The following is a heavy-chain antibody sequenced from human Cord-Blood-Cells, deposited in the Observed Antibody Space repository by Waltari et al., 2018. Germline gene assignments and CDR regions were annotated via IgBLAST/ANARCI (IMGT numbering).Heavy chain of an antibody. J-gene: IGHJ6*03. CDR3: TTVNLGYCSSTSCYDRDYYYYYYMDV. CDR1: GFTFSNAW. CDR2: IKSKTDGGTT. Sequence: EVQLVESGGGLVKPGGSLRLSCAASGFTFSNAWMSWVRQAPGKGLEWVGRIKSKTDGGTTDYAAPVKGRFTISRDDSKNTLYLQMNSLKTEDTAVYYCTTVNLGYCSSTSCYDRDYYYYYYMDVWGKGTTVTVSS. V-gene: IGHV3-15*01. D-gene: IGHD2-2*01.